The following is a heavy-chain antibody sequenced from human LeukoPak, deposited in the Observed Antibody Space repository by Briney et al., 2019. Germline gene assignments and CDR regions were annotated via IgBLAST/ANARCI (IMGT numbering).Heavy chain of an antibody. Sequence: SVKVSCKASGGTFSSYAISWVRQAPGQGLEWMGGIIPIFGTANYAQKFQGRVTITADESTSTAYMELRSLRSDDTAVYYCARDLTFTYYYYGMDVWGQGTTVTVSS. J-gene: IGHJ6*02. CDR3: ARDLTFTYYYYGMDV. D-gene: IGHD3-9*01. V-gene: IGHV1-69*13. CDR1: GGTFSSYA. CDR2: IIPIFGTA.